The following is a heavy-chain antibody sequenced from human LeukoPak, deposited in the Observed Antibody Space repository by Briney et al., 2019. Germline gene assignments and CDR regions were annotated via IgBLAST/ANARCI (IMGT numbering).Heavy chain of an antibody. Sequence: GGSLRLSCAASGFTFSSYAMSWVRQAPGKGLEWVSAISGSGGSTYYADSVKGRFTISRDNSKNTLYLQMNSLRAEDTAVYYCAKDRPIPAGYVWGSYRTNWYFDLWGRGTLVTVSS. D-gene: IGHD3-16*02. CDR3: AKDRPIPAGYVWGSYRTNWYFDL. J-gene: IGHJ2*01. CDR1: GFTFSSYA. V-gene: IGHV3-23*01. CDR2: ISGSGGST.